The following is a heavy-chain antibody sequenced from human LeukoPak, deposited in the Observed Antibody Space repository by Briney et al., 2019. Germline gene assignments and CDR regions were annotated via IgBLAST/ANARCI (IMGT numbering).Heavy chain of an antibody. J-gene: IGHJ2*01. Sequence: SETLSLTCSVSGGSMFSYYWNWIRQSPGKGLEWIGFVYSNGMTTYNPSLRSRGTISIATSRNQFSLRLTSVTAADTATYYCTRRAYYDSSGYNPTAGYFDLWGSGTLVTVSS. V-gene: IGHV4-4*08. CDR1: GGSMFSYY. CDR3: TRRAYYDSSGYNPTAGYFDL. D-gene: IGHD3-22*01. CDR2: VYSNGMT.